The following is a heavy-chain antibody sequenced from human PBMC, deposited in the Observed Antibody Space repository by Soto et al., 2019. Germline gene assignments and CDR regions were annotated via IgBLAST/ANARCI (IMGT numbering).Heavy chain of an antibody. CDR2: MNSNSGDS. V-gene: IGHV1-2*04. D-gene: IGHD3-16*01. CDR3: ARGGGVISDTTNYYYGMEV. CDR1: GYTFSGYY. J-gene: IGHJ6*02. Sequence: QAQLEQSGSEVKKPGASMKVSCKASGYTFSGYYIHWVRQAPGQGLEWMGWMNSNSGDSNLAPRFQGWVSLTRDTSISTAYMAMSRLKPDDTAVYYCARGGGVISDTTNYYYGMEVWGQGTTVSVSS.